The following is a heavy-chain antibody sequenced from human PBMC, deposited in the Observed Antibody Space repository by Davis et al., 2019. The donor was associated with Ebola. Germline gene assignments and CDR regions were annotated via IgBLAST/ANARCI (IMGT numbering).Heavy chain of an antibody. CDR2: IYYSGST. J-gene: IGHJ6*02. D-gene: IGHD6-25*01. CDR1: GGSISSGGYY. Sequence: PSETLSLTCTVSGGSISSGGYYWSWIRQHPGKGLEWIGYIYYSGSTYYNPSLKSRVTISVDTSKNQFSLKLSSVTAADTAVYYCARDGSGPSYYGMDVWGQGTTVTVSS. V-gene: IGHV4-31*03. CDR3: ARDGSGPSYYGMDV.